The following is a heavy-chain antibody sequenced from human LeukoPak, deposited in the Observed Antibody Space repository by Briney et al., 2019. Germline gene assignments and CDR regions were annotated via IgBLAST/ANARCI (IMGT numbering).Heavy chain of an antibody. Sequence: SVKVSCKASGGTFSSYAISWVRQAPGQGLEWMGGIIPIFGTANYAQKFQGRVTITTDESTSTAYMELSSLRSEDTAVYYCAGIKRYSSLGHAFDIWGQGTMVTVSS. V-gene: IGHV1-69*05. CDR3: AGIKRYSSLGHAFDI. J-gene: IGHJ3*02. CDR1: GGTFSSYA. CDR2: IIPIFGTA. D-gene: IGHD6-6*01.